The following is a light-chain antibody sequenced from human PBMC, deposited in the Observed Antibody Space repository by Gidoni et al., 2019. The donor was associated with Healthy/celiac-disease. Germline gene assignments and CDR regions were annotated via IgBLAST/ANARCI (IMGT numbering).Light chain of an antibody. Sequence: EIWMTQSPATLSVSPGERATLSCRASQSVSSNLDWYQQKPGQAPRLLISGASTRATGIPGSELTLTISSLQSEDFAVYYCQQYNNWPLTFGGGTKVEIK. CDR1: QSVSSN. CDR3: QQYNNWPLT. CDR2: GAS. V-gene: IGKV3-15*01. J-gene: IGKJ4*01.